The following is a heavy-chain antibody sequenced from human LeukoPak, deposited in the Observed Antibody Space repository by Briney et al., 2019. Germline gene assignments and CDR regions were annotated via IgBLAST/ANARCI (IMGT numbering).Heavy chain of an antibody. CDR2: ISSSGSTI. V-gene: IGHV3-11*01. CDR1: GFTFSNYW. CDR3: ARFRLTVTTYAHLDY. Sequence: GGSLRLSCAVSGFTFSNYWMSWIRQAPGKGLEWVSYISSSGSTIDYADSVKGRFTISRDNAKNSLYLQMNSLRAEDTAVYYCARFRLTVTTYAHLDYWGQGTLVTVSS. J-gene: IGHJ4*02. D-gene: IGHD4-17*01.